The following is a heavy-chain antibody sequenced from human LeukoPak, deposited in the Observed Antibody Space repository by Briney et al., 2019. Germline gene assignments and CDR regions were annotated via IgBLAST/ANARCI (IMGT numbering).Heavy chain of an antibody. J-gene: IGHJ4*02. D-gene: IGHD3/OR15-3a*01. CDR1: GINFSDSE. V-gene: IGHV3-48*03. Sequence: GGSLRLSCAASGINFSDSEMNWVREARGKGLEWVSYISSRGTTIYYADSVKGRFTISRDNAKNSLYLQMNSLRAEDTAVYYCARGVPTGYYTSCYDYWGQGTLVTVSS. CDR2: ISSRGTTI. CDR3: ARGVPTGYYTSCYDY.